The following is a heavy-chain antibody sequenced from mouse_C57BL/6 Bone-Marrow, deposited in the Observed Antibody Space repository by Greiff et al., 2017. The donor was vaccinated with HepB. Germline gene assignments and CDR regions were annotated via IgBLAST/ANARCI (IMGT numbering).Heavy chain of an antibody. V-gene: IGHV1-55*01. CDR1: GYTFTSYW. J-gene: IGHJ3*01. CDR3: VYGAWFAY. CDR2: IYPGSGST. Sequence: VQLQQPGAELVKPGASVKMSCKASGYTFTSYWITWVKQRPGQGLEWIGDIYPGSGSTNYNEKFKSKATLTVDKPSSTAYMQLSSLTSEDSAVYYCVYGAWFAYWGQGTLVTVSA. D-gene: IGHD1-1*02.